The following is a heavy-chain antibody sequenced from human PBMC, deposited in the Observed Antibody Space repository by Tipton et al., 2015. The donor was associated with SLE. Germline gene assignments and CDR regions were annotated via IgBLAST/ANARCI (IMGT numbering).Heavy chain of an antibody. J-gene: IGHJ4*02. D-gene: IGHD6-13*01. CDR1: GFTFSSYA. Sequence: SLRLSCAASGFTFSSYAMSWVRQAPGKGLEWVSAISGSGGSTYYADSVKGRFTISRDNSKNTLYLQMNSLRAEDTAVYYCAKDPSPYSSSWYWGYWGQGTLVTVSS. CDR2: ISGSGGST. V-gene: IGHV3-23*01. CDR3: AKDPSPYSSSWYWGY.